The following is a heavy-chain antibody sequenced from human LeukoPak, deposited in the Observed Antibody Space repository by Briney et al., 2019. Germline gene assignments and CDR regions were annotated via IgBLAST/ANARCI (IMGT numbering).Heavy chain of an antibody. Sequence: GRSLGLSCAASGFTFSSYGMHWVRQAPGKGLEWVAVIWYDGSNKYYADSVKGRFTISRDNSKNTLYLQMNSLRAEDTAVYYCAKGDTAMVSYYFDYWGQGTLVTVSS. V-gene: IGHV3-33*06. D-gene: IGHD5-18*01. CDR3: AKGDTAMVSYYFDY. CDR1: GFTFSSYG. J-gene: IGHJ4*02. CDR2: IWYDGSNK.